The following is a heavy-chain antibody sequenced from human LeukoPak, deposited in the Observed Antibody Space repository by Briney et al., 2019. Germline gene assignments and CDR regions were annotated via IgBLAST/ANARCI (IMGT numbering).Heavy chain of an antibody. CDR2: ISYDGSNK. Sequence: PGGSLRLSCAASGFTFSSYAMHWVRQAPGKGLEWVAVISYDGSNKYYADSVKGRFTISRDNSKNTLYLQMNSLRAEDTAVYYCAKDATPYCTNGLCYERHPSQEGADYWGQGTLVTVSS. CDR3: AKDATPYCTNGLCYERHPSQEGADY. J-gene: IGHJ4*02. CDR1: GFTFSSYA. V-gene: IGHV3-30-3*01. D-gene: IGHD2-8*01.